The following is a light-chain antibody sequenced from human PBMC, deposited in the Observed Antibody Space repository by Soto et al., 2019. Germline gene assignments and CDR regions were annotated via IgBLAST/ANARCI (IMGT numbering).Light chain of an antibody. CDR3: SSYTSSSPVL. Sequence: QSVLTQPASVSGSPGQSITISCTGTSSDVGGYKYVSWYQHHPGKAPKLMIYDVSSRPSGISNRFSGSKSGNTASLTISGLQAEDEADYYCSSYTSSSPVLFGGGTQLTVL. V-gene: IGLV2-14*03. CDR2: DVS. CDR1: SSDVGGYKY. J-gene: IGLJ7*01.